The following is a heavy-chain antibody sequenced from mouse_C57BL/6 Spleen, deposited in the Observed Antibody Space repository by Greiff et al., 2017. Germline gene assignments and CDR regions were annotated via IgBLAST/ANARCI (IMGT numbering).Heavy chain of an antibody. CDR1: GYTFTSYT. D-gene: IGHD1-1*01. Sequence: QVQLQQSGAELARPGASVKMSCKASGYTFTSYTMHWVKQRPGQGLEWIGYINPSSGYTKYNQKFKEKATLTADKSSSTAYMQLSSLTSEDSAVYYCARSGYGSSYEGYFDVWGTGTTGTVSS. CDR2: INPSSGYT. V-gene: IGHV1-4*01. J-gene: IGHJ1*03. CDR3: ARSGYGSSYEGYFDV.